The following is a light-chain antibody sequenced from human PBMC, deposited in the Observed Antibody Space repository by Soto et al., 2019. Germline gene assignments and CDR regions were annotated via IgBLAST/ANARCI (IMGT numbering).Light chain of an antibody. CDR2: AAS. CDR3: QHYGGSPGT. CDR1: QSVSNSY. J-gene: IGKJ1*01. Sequence: PGERATLSCRASQSVSNSYLAWYQHKPGQAPRLLIYAASSRATGIPDRFSGSGSGTDFTLTINRLEPEDFAVYFCQHYGGSPGTFGQGTKVDIK. V-gene: IGKV3-20*01.